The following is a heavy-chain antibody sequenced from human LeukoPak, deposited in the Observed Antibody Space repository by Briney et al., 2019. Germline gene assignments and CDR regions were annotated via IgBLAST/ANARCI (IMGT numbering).Heavy chain of an antibody. V-gene: IGHV1-69*06. Sequence: SVKVSCKSSGGTFTDYGISWVRRAPGQGLEWMGRIIPIFTTANYAQKFQGRVTITADTSTNTAYVELTSLRSEDTAVYYCASDGGFEYYFDYWGQGTLLTVSS. CDR3: ASDGGFEYYFDY. D-gene: IGHD2/OR15-2a*01. J-gene: IGHJ4*02. CDR2: IIPIFTTA. CDR1: GGTFTDYG.